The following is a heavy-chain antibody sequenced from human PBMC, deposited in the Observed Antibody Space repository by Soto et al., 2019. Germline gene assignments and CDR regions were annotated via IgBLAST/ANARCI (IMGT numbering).Heavy chain of an antibody. V-gene: IGHV1-18*01. D-gene: IGHD3-16*01. CDR3: AMVDVYVTPSPQDV. CDR1: GYTFTRYG. CDR2: INTYNGNT. J-gene: IGHJ6*02. Sequence: QVQLVQSGAEVKNPGASVKVSCKASGYTFTRYGIGWARQAPGQGLEWMGWINTYNGNTNYAQNVQGRVTLTTDTYTSTAYMELRSLRSNDTAIYYGAMVDVYVTPSPQDVWGQGTTVIVSS.